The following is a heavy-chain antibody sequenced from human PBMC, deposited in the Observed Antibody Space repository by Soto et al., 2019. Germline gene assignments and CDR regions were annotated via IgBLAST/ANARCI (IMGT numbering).Heavy chain of an antibody. CDR2: ISIEKGDT. J-gene: IGHJ2*01. D-gene: IGHD2-15*01. V-gene: IGHV1-18*01. CDR1: GYSFDTFG. CDR3: ARCYCSVGSCFTCWHFDL. Sequence: QVQVVQSGAEVKKPGASVKVACKASGYSFDTFGMSWVRQAPGQGLEWMGWISIEKGDTNSAQKFQDRVTMATDTSTSTAYMELRSLTSDDTAVYYWARCYCSVGSCFTCWHFDLWGRGTLVTVSS.